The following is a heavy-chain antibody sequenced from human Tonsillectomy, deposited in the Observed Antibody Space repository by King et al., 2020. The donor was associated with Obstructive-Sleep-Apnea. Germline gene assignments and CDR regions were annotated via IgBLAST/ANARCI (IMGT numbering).Heavy chain of an antibody. V-gene: IGHV4-59*01. Sequence: QLQESGPGLVRPSETLSLTSTPSVGAFSSYEWSWIRKPPGEGPELIVFIYYSVSTNYNPSTKSRVTISVDTSKNQFSLNLNSVTAADTAVYYCARGTGGLDPWGQGILVTVSS. J-gene: IGHJ5*02. CDR1: VGAFSSYE. D-gene: IGHD1-1*01. CDR2: IYYSVST. CDR3: ARGTGGLDP.